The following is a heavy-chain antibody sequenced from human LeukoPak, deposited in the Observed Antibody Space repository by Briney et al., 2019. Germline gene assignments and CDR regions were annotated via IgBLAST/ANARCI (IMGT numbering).Heavy chain of an antibody. CDR1: GGSISSYY. CDR3: ARAAVWGNYFDY. J-gene: IGHJ4*02. D-gene: IGHD7-27*01. CDR2: IYYSGST. V-gene: IGHV4-59*01. Sequence: SETLSLTCTVSGGSISSYYWSWIRQPPGKGLEWIGYIYYSGSTNYNPSLKSRVTMSVDTSKNQFSLKLSSVTAADTAVYYCARAAVWGNYFDYWGQGTLVTVSS.